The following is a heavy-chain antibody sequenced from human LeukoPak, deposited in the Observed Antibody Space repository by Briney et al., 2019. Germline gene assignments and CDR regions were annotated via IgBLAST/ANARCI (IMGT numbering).Heavy chain of an antibody. D-gene: IGHD6-13*01. V-gene: IGHV4-34*01. J-gene: IGHJ5*02. CDR3: AREGGTAALNWFDP. CDR1: GGSFSGYY. Sequence: SETLSLTCAVYGGSFSGYYWSWIRQPPGKGLEWIGEINHSGSTNYNPSLKSRVTISVDTSKNQFSLKLSSVTAADTAVYYCAREGGTAALNWFDPWGQGTLVTVSS. CDR2: INHSGST.